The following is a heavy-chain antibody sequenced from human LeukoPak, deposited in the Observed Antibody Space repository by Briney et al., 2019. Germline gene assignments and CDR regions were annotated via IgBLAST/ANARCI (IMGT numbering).Heavy chain of an antibody. V-gene: IGHV1-2*02. Sequence: ASVKVSCKASGYTFTSYGISWVRRAPGQGLEWMGWINPNSGGTNYAQKFQGRVTMTRDTSISTAYMELSRLRSDDTAVYYCARLYGDWDAFDIWGQGTMVTVSS. CDR1: GYTFTSYG. D-gene: IGHD4-17*01. CDR3: ARLYGDWDAFDI. J-gene: IGHJ3*02. CDR2: INPNSGGT.